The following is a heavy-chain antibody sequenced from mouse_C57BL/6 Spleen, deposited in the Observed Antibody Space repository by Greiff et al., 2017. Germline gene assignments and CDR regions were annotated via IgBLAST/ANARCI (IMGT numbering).Heavy chain of an antibody. Sequence: QQSCKASGYTFTSYWMQWVKQRPGQGLEWIGEIDPSDSYTNYNQKFKGKATLTVDTSSSTAYMQLSSLTSEDAAVYYCARYYGSSYWYFDVWGTGTTVTVSA. D-gene: IGHD1-1*01. CDR3: ARYYGSSYWYFDV. CDR2: IDPSDSYT. J-gene: IGHJ1*03. CDR1: GYTFTSYW. V-gene: IGHV1-50*01.